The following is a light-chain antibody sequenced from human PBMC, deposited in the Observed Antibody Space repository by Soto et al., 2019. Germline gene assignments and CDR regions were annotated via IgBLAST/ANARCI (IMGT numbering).Light chain of an antibody. CDR1: SSDVGNYNY. CDR2: NVN. CDR3: SSYTSSTTYV. Sequence: QSVLTQSASVSGSPGQSITISCTGTSSDVGNYNYVSWYKRHPGEVPKLIIFNVNNRPSGVSNRFSGSKSGNTASLTISGLQAVDEADYYCSSYTSSTTYVXGTGTKVTVL. J-gene: IGLJ1*01. V-gene: IGLV2-14*01.